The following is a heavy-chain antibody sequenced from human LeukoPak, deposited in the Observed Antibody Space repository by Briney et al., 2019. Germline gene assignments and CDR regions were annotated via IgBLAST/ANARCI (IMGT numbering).Heavy chain of an antibody. V-gene: IGHV3-30*02. Sequence: GGSLRLSCVGSTFTFSDYGMHWVRQAPGKGLEWVAFIRYDGTKTYYADSAKGRFTISRDNSKNTLYLQMNSLRAEDTAVYYCARDFAGYDFWGQGTLVTVSS. D-gene: IGHD5-12*01. CDR1: TFTFSDYG. CDR3: ARDFAGYDF. CDR2: IRYDGTKT. J-gene: IGHJ4*02.